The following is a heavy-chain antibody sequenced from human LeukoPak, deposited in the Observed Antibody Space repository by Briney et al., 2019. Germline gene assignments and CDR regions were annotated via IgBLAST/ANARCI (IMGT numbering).Heavy chain of an antibody. CDR2: ISGSGGST. CDR3: VKLDAQSLMSY. D-gene: IGHD3-16*01. CDR1: GFTFSSYA. Sequence: GGSLRLSCAASGFTFSSYAMSWVRQAPGKGLEWVSAISGSGGSTYYADSVKGRFTISRDNSKNTLYLQMSSLRAEDTAVYYCVKLDAQSLMSYWGQGTLVTVSS. V-gene: IGHV3-23*01. J-gene: IGHJ4*02.